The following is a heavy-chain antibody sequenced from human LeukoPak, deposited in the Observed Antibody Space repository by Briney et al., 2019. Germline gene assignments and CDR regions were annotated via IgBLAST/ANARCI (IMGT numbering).Heavy chain of an antibody. Sequence: ASVKVPCKASGYTFSRYGISWVRQAPGQGLEWMGGIIPIFGTANYAQKFQGRVTITADKSTSTAYMELSSLRSEDTAVYYCAQDYYGSGSYGYRGQGTLVTVSS. CDR2: IIPIFGTA. D-gene: IGHD3-10*01. J-gene: IGHJ4*02. V-gene: IGHV1-69*06. CDR3: AQDYYGSGSYGY. CDR1: GYTFSRYG.